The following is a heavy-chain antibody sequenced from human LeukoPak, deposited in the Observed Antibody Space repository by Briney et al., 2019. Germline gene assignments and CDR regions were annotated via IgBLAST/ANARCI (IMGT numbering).Heavy chain of an antibody. CDR2: IYYSGST. CDR1: GGSISSYY. CDR3: ASLSHSGWYLYFDY. V-gene: IGHV4-59*12. D-gene: IGHD6-19*01. Sequence: SETLSLTCTVSGGSISSYYWSWIRQPPGKGLEWIGYIYYSGSTNYNPSLKSRVTISVDKSRNQFSLKLSSVTAADTAVYYCASLSHSGWYLYFDYWGQGTLVTVSS. J-gene: IGHJ4*02.